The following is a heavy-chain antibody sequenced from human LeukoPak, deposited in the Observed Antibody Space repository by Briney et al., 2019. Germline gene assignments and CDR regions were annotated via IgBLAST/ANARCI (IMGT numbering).Heavy chain of an antibody. CDR3: ARVFGGYDGALAF. J-gene: IGHJ4*02. Sequence: GSLRLSCAASGFTFSSCEVSRVRQAPGKELEWIGEIYHSGSTTNYNPSLKSRVTMSVDKSKNHFSLKLTSVTPADTAVYYCARVFGGYDGALAFWGQGTLVTVSS. CDR2: IYHSGST. D-gene: IGHD5-12*01. V-gene: IGHV4-4*02. CDR1: GFTFSSCEV.